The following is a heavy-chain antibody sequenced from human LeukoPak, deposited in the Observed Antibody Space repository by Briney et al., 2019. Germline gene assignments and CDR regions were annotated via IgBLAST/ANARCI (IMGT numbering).Heavy chain of an antibody. Sequence: GGSLGLSCSASGFTFSSYAMHWVRQAPGKGLEYVSAISPDGGNTYYADSVKGRFSISRDNSKNTLYLQMSSLRPEDTAVYYCVPKGTEGYWGQGTLVTVSS. J-gene: IGHJ4*02. CDR1: GFTFSSYA. CDR3: VPKGTEGY. V-gene: IGHV3-64D*06. CDR2: ISPDGGNT.